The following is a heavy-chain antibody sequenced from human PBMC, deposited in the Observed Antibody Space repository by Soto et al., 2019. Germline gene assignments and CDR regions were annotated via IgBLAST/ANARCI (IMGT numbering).Heavy chain of an antibody. D-gene: IGHD6-13*01. CDR2: ISSSSSYT. V-gene: IGHV3-11*05. J-gene: IGHJ6*02. CDR3: ARAKGGGSSSWYYYYYGMDV. CDR1: GFTFSDYY. Sequence: AGGSLRLSCAASGFTFSDYYMSWIRQAPGKGLEWVSYISSSSSYTNYADSVKGRFTISRDNAKNSLYLQMNSLRAEDTAVYYCARAKGGGSSSWYYYYYGMDVWGQGTTVTVSS.